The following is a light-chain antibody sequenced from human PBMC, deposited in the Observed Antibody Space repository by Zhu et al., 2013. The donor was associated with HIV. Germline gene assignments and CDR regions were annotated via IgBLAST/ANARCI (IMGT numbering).Light chain of an antibody. Sequence: EIVLTQSPGTLSLSPGETATLSCRASQSVSSNLAWYQQKPGQAPRLLIYGTSSRASGIPDRFSGSGSGTDFTLTISRLEPGDFAVYYCQQYDSSPLTFGQGTKVEMK. CDR1: QSVSSN. CDR2: GTS. J-gene: IGKJ1*01. CDR3: QQYDSSPLT. V-gene: IGKV3-20*01.